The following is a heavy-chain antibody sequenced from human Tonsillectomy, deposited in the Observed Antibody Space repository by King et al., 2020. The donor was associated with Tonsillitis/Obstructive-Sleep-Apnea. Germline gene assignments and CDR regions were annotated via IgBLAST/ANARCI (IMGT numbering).Heavy chain of an antibody. Sequence: QLQESGPGLVKPSETLSLTCTVPGGSISSYYWSWIRQPPGKGLEWIGYIYYSGSTNYNPSLKSRVTISVDTSKNQFSLKLSSVTAEDTAVYYCARLEDGYKIDYWGQGTLVTVSS. J-gene: IGHJ4*02. V-gene: IGHV4-59*01. CDR1: GGSISSYY. CDR2: IYYSGST. CDR3: ARLEDGYKIDY. D-gene: IGHD5-24*01.